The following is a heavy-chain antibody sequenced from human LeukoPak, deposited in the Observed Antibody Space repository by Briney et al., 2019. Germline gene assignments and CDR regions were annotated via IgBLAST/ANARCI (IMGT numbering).Heavy chain of an antibody. D-gene: IGHD3-22*01. CDR2: ISGSGGST. Sequence: GGSLRLSCGASGFTFRSYAMSWVRQAPGKGLEWVTAISGSGGSTYYADSVKGRFTISRDNSKNTLYLQMNSLRAEDTAVYYCAKFDYYDSSGYYNKVLDAFDIWGQGTMVTVSS. CDR3: AKFDYYDSSGYYNKVLDAFDI. CDR1: GFTFRSYA. J-gene: IGHJ3*02. V-gene: IGHV3-23*01.